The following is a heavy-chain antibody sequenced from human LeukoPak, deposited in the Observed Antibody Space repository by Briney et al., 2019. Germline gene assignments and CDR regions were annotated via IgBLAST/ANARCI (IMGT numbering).Heavy chain of an antibody. CDR1: GYSFTSYW. CDR2: IYPGDSDT. D-gene: IGHD3-10*01. Sequence: GESLKISGKGSGYSFTSYWISWVRQMPGKGLEWMGIIYPGDSDTRYSPSFQGQVTISADKSISTAYLQLNSLKASDTAMYYCARLGPGGSGSYLANDYWGQGTLVTVSS. J-gene: IGHJ4*02. V-gene: IGHV5-51*01. CDR3: ARLGPGGSGSYLANDY.